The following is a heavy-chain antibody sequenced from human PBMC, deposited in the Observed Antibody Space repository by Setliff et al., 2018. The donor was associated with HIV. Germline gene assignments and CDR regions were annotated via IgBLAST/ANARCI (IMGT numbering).Heavy chain of an antibody. CDR3: ATGIPSDLDY. Sequence: GASVKVSCKASGYTFTSYYLHWVRLAPGQGPEWVGWINPETGDPNYAQKFRGRVLMTRDTSITTAFLHVAKLTSDDTAIYYCATGIPSDLDYWGQGTLVTVSS. CDR1: GYTFTSYY. CDR2: INPETGDP. D-gene: IGHD2-21*01. J-gene: IGHJ4*01. V-gene: IGHV1-2*02.